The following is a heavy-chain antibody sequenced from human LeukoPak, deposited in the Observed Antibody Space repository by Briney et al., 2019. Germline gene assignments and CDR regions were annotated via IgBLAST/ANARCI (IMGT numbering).Heavy chain of an antibody. CDR1: GYTFVNFG. J-gene: IGHJ6*03. CDR3: ARVFGYYYFYMDV. Sequence: GASVEVSCKASGYTFVNFGLIWVRQAPGQGLEWMGWISPENGDTNYAQTFQDRVTMTTDTSTNTAYMELRSLTSDDTAVYFCARVFGYYYFYMDVWGEGTTVIISS. CDR2: ISPENGDT. V-gene: IGHV1-18*01. D-gene: IGHD3/OR15-3a*01.